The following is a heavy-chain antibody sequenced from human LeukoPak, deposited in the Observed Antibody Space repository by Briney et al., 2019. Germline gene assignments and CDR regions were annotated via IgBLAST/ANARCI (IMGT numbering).Heavy chain of an antibody. D-gene: IGHD2-21*02. Sequence: ASVKVSCKASGCTFISYGISWVRQAPGQGLEWMGIINPSSGSTNYAQKFQGRVTMTRDTSTSTVYMEMSSLRSEDTAVYYCARDRAYCGSDCAPDYWGQGTLVTVSS. CDR3: ARDRAYCGSDCAPDY. CDR2: INPSSGST. CDR1: GCTFISYG. J-gene: IGHJ4*02. V-gene: IGHV1-46*01.